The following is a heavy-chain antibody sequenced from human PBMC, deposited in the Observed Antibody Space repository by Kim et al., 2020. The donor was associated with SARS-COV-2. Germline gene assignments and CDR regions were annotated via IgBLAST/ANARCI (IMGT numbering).Heavy chain of an antibody. V-gene: IGHV3-9*01. D-gene: IGHD2-2*01. CDR2: ISWNSGSI. J-gene: IGHJ4*02. CDR1: GFTFDDYA. Sequence: GGSLRLSCAASGFTFDDYAMHWVRHAPGKGLEWVSGISWNSGSIGYADSVKGRFTISRDNAKNSLYLQMNSLRAEDTALYYCAKDMGWYCSSTSCGSFDYCGQGSLVTVSS. CDR3: AKDMGWYCSSTSCGSFDY.